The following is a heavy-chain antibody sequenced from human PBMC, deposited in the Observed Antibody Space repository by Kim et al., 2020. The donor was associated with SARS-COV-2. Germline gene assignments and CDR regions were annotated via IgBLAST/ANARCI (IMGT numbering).Heavy chain of an antibody. D-gene: IGHD5-12*01. Sequence: SPELQGRVTMTTDTSTGTAYMELRSLRSDDTAVYYCARDDEQSGYDYDYWGQGTLVTVSS. CDR3: ARDDEQSGYDYDY. J-gene: IGHJ4*02. V-gene: IGHV1-18*01.